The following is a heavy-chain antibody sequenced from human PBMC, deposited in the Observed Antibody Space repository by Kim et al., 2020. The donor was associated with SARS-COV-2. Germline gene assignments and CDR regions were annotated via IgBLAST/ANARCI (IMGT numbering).Heavy chain of an antibody. V-gene: IGHV1-3*01. D-gene: IGHD6-19*01. CDR3: ARSGSSGWHNDY. CDR2: INAGNGNT. Sequence: ASVKVSCKASGYTFTSYAMHWVRQAPGQRLEWMGWINAGNGNTKYSQKFQGRVTITRDTSASTAYMELSSLRSEDTAVYYCARSGSSGWHNDYWGQGTLVTVSS. J-gene: IGHJ4*02. CDR1: GYTFTSYA.